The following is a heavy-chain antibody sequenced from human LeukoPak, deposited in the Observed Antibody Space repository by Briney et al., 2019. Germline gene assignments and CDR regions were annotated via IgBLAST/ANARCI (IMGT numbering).Heavy chain of an antibody. D-gene: IGHD3-3*01. CDR1: GGSFSGYY. CDR3: ARRYYDFWSGPNWFDP. Sequence: SETLSLTCAVYGGSFSGYYWSWIRQPPGKGLEWIGEINHSGSTNYNPSLKSRVTISVDRSKNQFSLKLSSVTAADTAVYYCARRYYDFWSGPNWFDPWGQGTLVTVSS. V-gene: IGHV4-34*01. J-gene: IGHJ5*02. CDR2: INHSGST.